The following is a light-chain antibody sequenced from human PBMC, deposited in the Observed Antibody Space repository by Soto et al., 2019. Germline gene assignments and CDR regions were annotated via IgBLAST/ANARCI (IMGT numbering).Light chain of an antibody. J-gene: IGKJ2*01. V-gene: IGKV3-15*01. CDR3: QQYDNSPGYT. CDR2: GAS. Sequence: EIVLTQSPATLSVSAGGTVTLSCRASQSIRTNVAWYQQIPGQAPRLLVYGASTRATGVPARFSGSGSGIEFTLTISSLQSEDFAVYYCQQYDNSPGYTFGQGTKLEIK. CDR1: QSIRTN.